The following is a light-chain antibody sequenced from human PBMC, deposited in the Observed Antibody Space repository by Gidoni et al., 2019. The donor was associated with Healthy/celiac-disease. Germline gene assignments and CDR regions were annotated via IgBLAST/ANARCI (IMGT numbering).Light chain of an antibody. J-gene: IGKJ1*01. CDR2: KAS. CDR3: KQYNSYWT. V-gene: IGKV1-5*03. CDR1: QSISSW. Sequence: DIQMTQSPSTLSASVGDRVTISCRASQSISSWLAWYQQKPGKAPKLLIYKASSLERGVPSRFGGSGSGTEFTLTISSLQPDDFATYYCKQYNSYWTFGQGTKVEIK.